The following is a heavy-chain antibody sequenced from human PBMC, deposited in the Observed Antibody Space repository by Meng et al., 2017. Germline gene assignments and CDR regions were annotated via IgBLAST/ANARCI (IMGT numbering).Heavy chain of an antibody. Sequence: QVQPVQSGPEVQMPGAAGNVSCKASDYSFTGYCVSWVRQAPGQGLEWMAWLGARDGDTSHAPKCQGRVTVSADRPTATAYMELRSLRSDDTAVYYCARGTPGRSYSDYWGQGTLVTVSS. CDR3: ARGTPGRSYSDY. V-gene: IGHV1-18*01. D-gene: IGHD3-10*01. CDR1: DYSFTGYC. J-gene: IGHJ4*02. CDR2: LGARDGDT.